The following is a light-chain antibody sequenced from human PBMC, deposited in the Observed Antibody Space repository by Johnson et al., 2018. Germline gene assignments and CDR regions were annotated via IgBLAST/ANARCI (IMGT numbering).Light chain of an antibody. V-gene: IGLV1-51*02. CDR3: GTWDSGLRAGND. Sequence: QSVLTQPPSVSAAPGQKVTISCSGSSSNIGTNYVSWYQQLPGTAPKFLIYENNKRPSGIPDRFAGSMSGMSATLVIIGLHPWDEADYYCGTWDSGLRAGNDFGTGTKVTV. J-gene: IGLJ1*01. CDR2: ENN. CDR1: SSNIGTNY.